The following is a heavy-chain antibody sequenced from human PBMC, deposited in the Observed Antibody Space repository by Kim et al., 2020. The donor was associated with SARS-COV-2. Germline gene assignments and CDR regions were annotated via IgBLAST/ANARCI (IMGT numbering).Heavy chain of an antibody. J-gene: IGHJ6*02. V-gene: IGHV7-4-1*02. Sequence: ASVKVSCKASGYTFTSYAMNWVRQAPGQGLEWMGWINTNTGNPTYAQGFTGRFVFSLDTSVSTAYLQISSLKAEDTAVYYCAREGKGGEWRGSYYEYYYGMDVWGQGTTVTVSS. CDR1: GYTFTSYA. CDR2: INTNTGNP. D-gene: IGHD1-26*01. CDR3: AREGKGGEWRGSYYEYYYGMDV.